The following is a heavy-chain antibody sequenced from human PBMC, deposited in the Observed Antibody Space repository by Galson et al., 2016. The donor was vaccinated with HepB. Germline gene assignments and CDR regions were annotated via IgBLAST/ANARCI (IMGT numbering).Heavy chain of an antibody. CDR2: ISGDGGTT. Sequence: SLRLSCAASGFTFKYYAMNWVRQAPGKGLDWVSSISGDGGTTYFADSVKGRFTISRDNSKNTLYLQMNSLRAEDTAVYYCARNASSWSFFDYWGQGIAVLVSS. J-gene: IGHJ4*02. D-gene: IGHD6-13*01. CDR3: ARNASSWSFFDY. V-gene: IGHV3-23*01. CDR1: GFTFKYYA.